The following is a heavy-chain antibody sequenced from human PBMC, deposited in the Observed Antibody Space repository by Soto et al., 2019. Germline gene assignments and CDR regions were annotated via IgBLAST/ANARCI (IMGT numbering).Heavy chain of an antibody. J-gene: IGHJ4*02. CDR2: ISYDGSNK. CDR3: ARDRTIFGVVITLDY. D-gene: IGHD3-3*01. V-gene: IGHV3-30-3*01. CDR1: GFTFSSYA. Sequence: GGSLRLSCAASGFTFSSYAMHWVRQAPGKGLEWVAVISYDGSNKYYADSVKGRFTISRDNSKNTLYLQMNSLRAEDTAVYYCARDRTIFGVVITLDYWGQGTLVTVS.